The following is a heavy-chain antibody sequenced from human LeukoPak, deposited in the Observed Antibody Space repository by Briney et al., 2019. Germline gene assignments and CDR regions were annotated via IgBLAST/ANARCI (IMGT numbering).Heavy chain of an antibody. CDR3: TTLYYGDSYYFDY. CDR1: GFTFSNAW. V-gene: IGHV3-15*01. J-gene: IGHJ4*02. CDR2: IKSKADGGTA. Sequence: GGSLRLSCAASGFTFSNAWMSWVRQAPGKGLEWVGRIKSKADGGTADYAAPVKGRFSISRDDSKNTLYLQMSSLKTEDTAVYYCTTLYYGDSYYFDYWGQGTLIAVSS. D-gene: IGHD4-17*01.